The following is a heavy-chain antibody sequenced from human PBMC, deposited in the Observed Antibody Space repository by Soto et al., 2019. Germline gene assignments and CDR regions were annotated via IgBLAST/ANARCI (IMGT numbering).Heavy chain of an antibody. CDR2: IYYSGST. D-gene: IGHD3-3*01. V-gene: IGHV4-59*01. CDR1: GGSISSYY. Sequence: SETLSLTCTVSGGSISSYYWSWIRQPPGKGLEWIGYIYYSGSTNYNPSLKSRVTISVDTSKNQFSLKLSSVTAADTAVYYCARDHYDFWSGYADQWFDPWGQGTLVTVSS. CDR3: ARDHYDFWSGYADQWFDP. J-gene: IGHJ5*02.